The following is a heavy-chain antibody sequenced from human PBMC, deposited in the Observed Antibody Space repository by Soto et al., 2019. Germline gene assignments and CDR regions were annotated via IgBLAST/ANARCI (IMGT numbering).Heavy chain of an antibody. CDR2: IIPIFGTA. J-gene: IGHJ4*02. Sequence: EASVKVSCKASGGTFSSYAISWVRQAPGQGLEWMGGIIPIFGTANYAQKFQGRVTITADESTSTAYMELSSLRSEDTAVYYCATRPPGGIWFGVFDYWSQGTLVTVSS. D-gene: IGHD3-10*01. CDR1: GGTFSSYA. CDR3: ATRPPGGIWFGVFDY. V-gene: IGHV1-69*13.